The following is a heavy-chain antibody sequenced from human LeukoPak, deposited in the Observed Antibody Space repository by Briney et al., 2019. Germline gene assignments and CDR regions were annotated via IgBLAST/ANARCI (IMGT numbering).Heavy chain of an antibody. D-gene: IGHD3-22*01. Sequence: GGSLRLSCAASGFTFDDYAMHWVRQAPGKGLEWVSGISWNSGSIGYADSVRGRFTISRDNAKNSLYLQMNSLRAEDMALYYCAKGVDYYGSLFDYWGQGTLVTVSS. J-gene: IGHJ4*02. V-gene: IGHV3-9*03. CDR3: AKGVDYYGSLFDY. CDR2: ISWNSGSI. CDR1: GFTFDDYA.